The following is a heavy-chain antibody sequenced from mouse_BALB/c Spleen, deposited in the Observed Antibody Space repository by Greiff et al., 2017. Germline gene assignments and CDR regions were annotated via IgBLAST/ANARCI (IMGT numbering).Heavy chain of an antibody. CDR1: GYSFTDYI. CDR3: ARVCGDYAVDY. Sequence: EVQLQQSGPELVKPGASVKISCKASGYSFTDYIMPWVKQSHGKSLEWIGNINPYYGSTSYNLKFKGKATLTVDKSSSTAYMQLNSLTSEDSAVYYCARVCGDYAVDYWGQGTSVTVSS. D-gene: IGHD1-1*02. V-gene: IGHV1-39*01. CDR2: INPYYGST. J-gene: IGHJ4*01.